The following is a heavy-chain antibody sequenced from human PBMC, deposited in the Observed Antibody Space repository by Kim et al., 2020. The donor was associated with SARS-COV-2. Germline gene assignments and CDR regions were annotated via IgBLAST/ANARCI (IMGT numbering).Heavy chain of an antibody. J-gene: IGHJ4*02. CDR2: STI. Sequence: STIYYADSVKGRFTISRDNAKNSVYLQMNSLRVEDTAVYYCARGGFYFDYWGQGTLVTVSS. CDR3: ARGGFYFDY. V-gene: IGHV3-48*01. D-gene: IGHD3-22*01.